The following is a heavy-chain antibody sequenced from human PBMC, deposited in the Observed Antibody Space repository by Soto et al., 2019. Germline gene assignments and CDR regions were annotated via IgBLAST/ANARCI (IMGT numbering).Heavy chain of an antibody. CDR2: ISTDGSFT. CDR3: ARPRSMSSSGFDI. D-gene: IGHD6-6*01. J-gene: IGHJ3*02. CDR1: GFVFSSHW. V-gene: IGHV3-74*01. Sequence: VTRRVSGTPQWTLRLSCAASGFVFSSHWIHWVRQAPGQGPVGVSRISTDGSFTSYADFVKGRFTISRDNAKNTLYLQMNSLRAEDTAVYYCARPRSMSSSGFDIWGQGTMVTVSS.